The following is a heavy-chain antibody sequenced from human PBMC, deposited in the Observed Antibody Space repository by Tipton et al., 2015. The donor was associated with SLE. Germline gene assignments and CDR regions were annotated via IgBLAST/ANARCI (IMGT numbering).Heavy chain of an antibody. J-gene: IGHJ4*02. D-gene: IGHD4/OR15-4a*01. Sequence: GEALRTYYWSWIRQPPGKGLEWIGYISDSGNTDYNPSLEIRVTISVETSKNQFSLKVTSVTAADTAVYYCARQNGYFIRGVSYGAAVAGLLDHWGQGTLVTVSS. V-gene: IGHV4-59*01. CDR2: ISDSGNT. CDR3: ARQNGYFIRGVSYGAAVAGLLDH. CDR1: GEALRTYY.